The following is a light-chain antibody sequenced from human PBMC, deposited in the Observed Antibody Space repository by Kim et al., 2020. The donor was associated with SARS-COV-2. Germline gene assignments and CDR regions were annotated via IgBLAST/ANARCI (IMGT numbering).Light chain of an antibody. CDR1: SSDVGRYNH. J-gene: IGLJ3*02. V-gene: IGLV2-8*01. Sequence: GQSVTISCTGTSSDVGRYNHVSWYQQHPGKAPKLMIYEVTKRPSGVPDRFSGPKSGNTASLTVSGLQAEDEADYYCNSYAANNNWVFGGGTKLTVL. CDR3: NSYAANNNWV. CDR2: EVT.